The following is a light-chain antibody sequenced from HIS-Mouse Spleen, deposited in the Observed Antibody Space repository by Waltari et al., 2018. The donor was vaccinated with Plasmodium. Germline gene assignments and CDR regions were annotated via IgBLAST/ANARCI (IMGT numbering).Light chain of an antibody. Sequence: QSALTQPASVSGSPGQSITISCTGTSSDVGRYNLVSWYQQHPGKAPKLMIYEGSKRPSGVSNRCSGSKSGNTASLTISGLQAEDEADYYCCSYVGSSTWVFGGGTKLTVL. CDR3: CSYVGSSTWV. J-gene: IGLJ3*02. CDR1: SSDVGRYNL. V-gene: IGLV2-23*01. CDR2: EGS.